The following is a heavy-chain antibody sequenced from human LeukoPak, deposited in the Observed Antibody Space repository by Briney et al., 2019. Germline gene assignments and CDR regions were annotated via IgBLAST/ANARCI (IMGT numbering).Heavy chain of an antibody. CDR3: AFGRSYYFVY. D-gene: IGHD1-26*01. CDR1: GCTFTSYA. V-gene: IGHV1-69*05. Sequence: SVKVSCKASGCTFTSYAINWVRQAPGQGLEWMGGIIPIFGTANYAQKFQGRVTITTDESTSTAYLELSSLRSDDTDVYYCAFGRSYYFVYWGEGALVTVS. J-gene: IGHJ4*02. CDR2: IIPIFGTA.